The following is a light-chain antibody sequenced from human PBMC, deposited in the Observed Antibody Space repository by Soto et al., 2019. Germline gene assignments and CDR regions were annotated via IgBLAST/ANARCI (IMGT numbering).Light chain of an antibody. CDR1: QTIGTD. V-gene: IGKV3-20*01. Sequence: VMTQSPATLSVSPGERATLSCRASQTIGTDLAWHQQKPGQAPRLLIYGASNRATGIPDRFSGSGSGTDFTLTISRLEPEDFAVYYCQQYGSSPITFGQGTRLEI. CDR2: GAS. J-gene: IGKJ5*01. CDR3: QQYGSSPIT.